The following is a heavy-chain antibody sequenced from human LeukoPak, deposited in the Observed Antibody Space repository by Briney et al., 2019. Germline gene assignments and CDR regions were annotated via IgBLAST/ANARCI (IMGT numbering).Heavy chain of an antibody. Sequence: ASVKVSCKASGYTFTSYGISWVRQAPGQGLEWMGWISAYNGSTNYAQKLQGRVTMTTDTSTSTAYMEPRSLRSDDTAVYYCARRGFAGGYSYGFDYWGQGTLVTVSS. CDR3: ARRGFAGGYSYGFDY. D-gene: IGHD5-18*01. CDR1: GYTFTSYG. CDR2: ISAYNGST. V-gene: IGHV1-18*01. J-gene: IGHJ4*02.